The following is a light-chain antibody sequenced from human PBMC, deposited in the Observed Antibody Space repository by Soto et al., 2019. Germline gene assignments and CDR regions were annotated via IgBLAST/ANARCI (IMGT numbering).Light chain of an antibody. CDR3: MQSLQTPVT. CDR1: QSLLPGNGYNY. CDR2: LGS. V-gene: IGKV2-28*01. Sequence: DIVMTQSPLSLPVTPGEPASISCRSSQSLLPGNGYNYLDWYLQKPGQSPQLLIYLGSNRASGVPDRFSGSGSGTDFPLKISRVEAEDVVFYYCMQSLQTPVTFGQGTKLEIK. J-gene: IGKJ2*01.